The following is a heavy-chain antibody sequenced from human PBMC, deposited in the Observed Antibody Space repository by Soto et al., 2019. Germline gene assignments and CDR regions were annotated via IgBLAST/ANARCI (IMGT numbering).Heavy chain of an antibody. CDR2: ISAYNGDT. CDR3: GMSGKGSHWLDP. Sequence: QIQLVQSGAEMKKPGASVKVSCKASGYTFSRYGITWVRQAPGQGLEWMGWISAYNGDTKYAPKLQARVTMTTDTSTNTAYMQLRSLRSEDTAVYFCGMSGKGSHWLDPWGQGTLVTVSS. V-gene: IGHV1-18*01. J-gene: IGHJ5*02. D-gene: IGHD6-13*01. CDR1: GYTFSRYG.